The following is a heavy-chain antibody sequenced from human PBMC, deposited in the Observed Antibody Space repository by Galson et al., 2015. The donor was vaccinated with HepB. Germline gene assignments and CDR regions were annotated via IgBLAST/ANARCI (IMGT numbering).Heavy chain of an antibody. Sequence: PVQSLRLSCAASGFTFSSYAMHWVRQAPGKGLEWVAIISHDGSKKYYADSVKGRFTISRDNSKNTLYLPMTSLRAEDTAVYYCARGTPVDTAMVLGYYYYGMDVWGQGTPVTVSS. CDR3: ARGTPVDTAMVLGYYYYGMDV. CDR2: ISHDGSKK. D-gene: IGHD5-18*01. CDR1: GFTFSSYA. J-gene: IGHJ6*02. V-gene: IGHV3-30*04.